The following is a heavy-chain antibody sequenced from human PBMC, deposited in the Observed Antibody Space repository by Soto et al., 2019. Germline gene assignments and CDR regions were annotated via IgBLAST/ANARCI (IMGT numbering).Heavy chain of an antibody. CDR2: INPNSGGT. CDR3: ARHYDDYGDYDDAFDI. CDR1: GYTFTGYY. V-gene: IGHV1-2*02. Sequence: GASVKVSCKASGYTFTGYYMHWVRQAPGQGLEWMGWINPNSGGTNYAQKFQGRVTMTRDTSISTAYMELSRLRSDDTAMYYCARHYDDYGDYDDAFDIWGQGTMVTVSS. J-gene: IGHJ3*02. D-gene: IGHD4-17*01.